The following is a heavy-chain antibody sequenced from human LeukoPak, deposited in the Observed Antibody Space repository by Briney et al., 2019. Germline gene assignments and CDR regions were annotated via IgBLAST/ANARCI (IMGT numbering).Heavy chain of an antibody. CDR1: RLSFSTYA. CDR3: AKDSEDGHNWAPFDY. J-gene: IGHJ4*02. Sequence: PGGSLRLSCAASRLSFSTYAMHWARQAPCKGPEWVAYIQYDGTNEHYADSVRGRFTISRDNSKNTLYLQMNSLRAEDTAVYYCAKDSEDGHNWAPFDYWGQGTLVTVSS. V-gene: IGHV3-30*02. CDR2: IQYDGTNE. D-gene: IGHD5-24*01.